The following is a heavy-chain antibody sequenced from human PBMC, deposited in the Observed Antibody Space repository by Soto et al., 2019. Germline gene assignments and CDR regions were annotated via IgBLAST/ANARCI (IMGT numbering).Heavy chain of an antibody. Sequence: SETLSLTCTVSGGSISSGGYYWSWIRQHPGKGLEWIGYIYYSGSTYYNPSLKSRVTISVDTSKNQFSLKLSSVTAADTAVYYCASITSCSGGSCSGAFDIWGQGTMVTVSS. V-gene: IGHV4-31*02. CDR1: GGSISSGGYY. CDR3: ASITSCSGGSCSGAFDI. CDR2: IYYSGST. D-gene: IGHD2-15*01. J-gene: IGHJ3*02.